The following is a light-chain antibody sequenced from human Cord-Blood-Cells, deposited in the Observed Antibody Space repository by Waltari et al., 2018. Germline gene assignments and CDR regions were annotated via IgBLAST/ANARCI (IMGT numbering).Light chain of an antibody. CDR2: WSS. J-gene: IGKJ2*01. CDR3: QQYYSTPT. CDR1: QSVLYSSNNKNY. Sequence: DLVMTQSPDHLAVSLGERATINFQSSQSVLYSSNNKNYLAWYQQEPGQPHKLLIDWSSTRESGVPDRFSGSVSGTDFTLTISSLQAEDVAVYYCQQYYSTPTFGQGTKLEIK. V-gene: IGKV4-1*01.